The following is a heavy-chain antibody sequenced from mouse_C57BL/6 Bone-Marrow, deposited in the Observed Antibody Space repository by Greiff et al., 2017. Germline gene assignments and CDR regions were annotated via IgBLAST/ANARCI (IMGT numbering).Heavy chain of an antibody. CDR1: GYTFTSYW. V-gene: IGHV1-69*01. CDR2: IDPSDGCT. J-gene: IGHJ2*01. CDR3: AREVYYGYFLDY. Sequence: QVQLQQPGAELVMPGASVKLSCKASGYTFTSYWMHWVKQRPGQGLEWIGEIDPSDGCTNYNEKFKGKSTLTVDKSSSTAYMQLRSLTSGDSAFEYCAREVYYGYFLDYWGQGTTRTVAA. D-gene: IGHD2-2*01.